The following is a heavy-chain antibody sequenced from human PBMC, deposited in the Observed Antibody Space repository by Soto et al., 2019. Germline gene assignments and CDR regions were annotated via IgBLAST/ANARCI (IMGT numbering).Heavy chain of an antibody. CDR3: ARSSTALPSPYSSSWYDY. CDR1: GYTFTSSG. CDR2: ISAHTGSS. J-gene: IGHJ4*02. V-gene: IGHV1-18*01. D-gene: IGHD6-13*01. Sequence: ASVKVSCKASGYTFTSSGMSWVRQAPGQGLEWMGWISAHTGSSEYAQRFQGRVTMTTDRSTSTAYMELRSLRSDDTAVYYCARSSTALPSPYSSSWYDYWGQGTQVTVPQ.